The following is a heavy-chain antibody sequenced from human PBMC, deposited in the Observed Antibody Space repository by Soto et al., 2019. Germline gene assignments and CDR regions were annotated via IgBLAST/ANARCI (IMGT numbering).Heavy chain of an antibody. CDR2: ISGSVGST. Sequence: EVQLLESGGGLVQPGGSLRLSCAASGFTFSNYAMSWVRQAPGKVLEWVSAISGSVGSTYYADSVKGRFTISRDNTKNTPYLQMNSLGAEDTGVYYCTKDPRVHYYDSGRSSYWGQGTRVSVSS. D-gene: IGHD3-10*01. CDR3: TKDPRVHYYDSGRSSY. V-gene: IGHV3-23*01. J-gene: IGHJ4*02. CDR1: GFTFSNYA.